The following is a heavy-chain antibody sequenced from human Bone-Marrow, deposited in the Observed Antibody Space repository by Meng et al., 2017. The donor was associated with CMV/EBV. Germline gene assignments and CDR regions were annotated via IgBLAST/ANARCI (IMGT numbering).Heavy chain of an antibody. D-gene: IGHD1-7*01. V-gene: IGHV4-34*01. CDR1: GGSFSAYY. Sequence: SETLSLTCAVYGGSFSAYYWSWIRQSPGKGLEWIGEINHSGNTNYNPSLKSRVSMSVDTSKNQVSLRLSSVTAADTAVYYCARLNYKGYWGPGTLVTVSSGESCAGGGDYWGQGTLVTVSS. CDR2: INHSGNT. J-gene: IGHJ4*02. CDR3: ARLNYKGYWGPGTLVTVSSGESCAGGGDY.